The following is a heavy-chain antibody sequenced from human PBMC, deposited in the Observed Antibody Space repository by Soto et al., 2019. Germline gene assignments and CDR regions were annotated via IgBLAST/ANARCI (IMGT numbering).Heavy chain of an antibody. CDR1: GGPFSGSY. CDR3: ARGGSLYTIFGVLRGIHWFDP. Sequence: QVQLQQWGAGLLKPSETLSLTCAVYGGPFSGSYWSWIRQPPGKGLEWIGEINHGGSTNYKPSLKSRVTRSGDTSKNQYSLHLRSVTAADTAVYYCARGGSLYTIFGVLRGIHWFDPWGQGTLVTVSS. J-gene: IGHJ5*02. V-gene: IGHV4-34*01. D-gene: IGHD3-3*01. CDR2: INHGGST.